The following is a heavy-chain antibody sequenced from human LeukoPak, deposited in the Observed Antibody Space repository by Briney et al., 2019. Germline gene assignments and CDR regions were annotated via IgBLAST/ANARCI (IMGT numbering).Heavy chain of an antibody. Sequence: SVKVSCKASGYTFTSYGISWVRQAPGQGLEWMGWISAYNGNTNYAQKLQGRVTMTTDTSTSTAYMELRSLRSDDTAVYYCARDTPPCSGGSCYRWFDPWGQGTLVTVSS. CDR1: GYTFTSYG. J-gene: IGHJ5*02. V-gene: IGHV1-18*01. CDR3: ARDTPPCSGGSCYRWFDP. D-gene: IGHD2-15*01. CDR2: ISAYNGNT.